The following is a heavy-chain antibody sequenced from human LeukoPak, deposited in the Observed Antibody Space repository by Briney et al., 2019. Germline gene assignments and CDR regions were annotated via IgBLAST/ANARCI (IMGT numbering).Heavy chain of an antibody. V-gene: IGHV4-31*03. D-gene: IGHD2-2*02. CDR3: ARGYCSSTSCYTGRVYSFDY. CDR2: IYYSGST. Sequence: TLSLTCTVSGGSISSGGYYWSWIRQHPGKGLEWIGYIYYSGSTYYNPSLKSRVTISVDTSKNQFSLKLSSVTAADTAVYYCARGYCSSTSCYTGRVYSFDYWGQGTLVTVSS. J-gene: IGHJ4*02. CDR1: GGSISSGGYY.